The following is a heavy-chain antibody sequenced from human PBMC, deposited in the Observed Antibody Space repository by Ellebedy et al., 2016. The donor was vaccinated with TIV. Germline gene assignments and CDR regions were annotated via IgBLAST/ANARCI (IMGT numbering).Heavy chain of an antibody. CDR3: ARRGSYGDYAVQINSWFDP. Sequence: PGGSLRLSCGASGFALSSYEMNWVRQAPGKGLEWVANIYQDGSDEYYVDSVKGRFTISRDNDNKALFLQMNSLRVEDTAVYYCARRGSYGDYAVQINSWFDPWGQGTLVTVSS. CDR2: IYQDGSDE. V-gene: IGHV3-7*01. CDR1: GFALSSYE. J-gene: IGHJ5*02. D-gene: IGHD4-17*01.